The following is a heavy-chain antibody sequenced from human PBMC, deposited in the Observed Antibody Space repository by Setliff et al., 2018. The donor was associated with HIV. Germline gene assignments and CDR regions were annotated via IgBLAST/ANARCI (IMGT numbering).Heavy chain of an antibody. J-gene: IGHJ6*03. CDR1: RSTFNSHT. D-gene: IGHD3-3*01. V-gene: IGHV1-69*02. CDR2: IIPILGVA. CDR3: VRGVHSPPHYSYYYMDV. Sequence: ASVKVSCKASRSTFNSHTINWVRQAPGQGLDWMGRIIPILGVANYAQRFQGKVTITADKSTSTAYMELTSLRFDDTAMYYCVRGVHSPPHYSYYYMDVWGEGTMVTVSS.